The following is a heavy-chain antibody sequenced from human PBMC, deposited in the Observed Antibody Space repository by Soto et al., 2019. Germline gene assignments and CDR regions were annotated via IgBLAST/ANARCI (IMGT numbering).Heavy chain of an antibody. D-gene: IGHD7-27*01. Sequence: QVQLVQSGAEVKKPGASVKVSCKASGYTFTSYGISWVRQAPGQGLEWMGCISGDDGNTDYAQNLQGRITMTTDTSTSTAYMELRSLRSDDTDVYYCARRTLGSSIGIGDYWGQGALVTVSS. V-gene: IGHV1-18*01. CDR1: GYTFTSYG. CDR3: ARRTLGSSIGIGDY. J-gene: IGHJ4*02. CDR2: ISGDDGNT.